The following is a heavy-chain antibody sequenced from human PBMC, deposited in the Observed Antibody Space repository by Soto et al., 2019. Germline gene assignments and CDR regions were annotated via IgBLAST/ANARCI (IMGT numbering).Heavy chain of an antibody. D-gene: IGHD1-7*01. CDR3: TRDIGQRLQNWNYTTLGVSPYYYGMYV. V-gene: IGHV3-49*04. CDR2: IRSKEYGGTT. CDR1: GFNFGDYA. J-gene: IGHJ6*02. Sequence: QPGGSLRLSCTASGFNFGDYAISWVRQAPGKGLEWVGFIRSKEYGGTTENAASVKGRFTISRDDSKSIAYLQMNSLKSENTAVYYCTRDIGQRLQNWNYTTLGVSPYYYGMYVWGQGTTVTVSS.